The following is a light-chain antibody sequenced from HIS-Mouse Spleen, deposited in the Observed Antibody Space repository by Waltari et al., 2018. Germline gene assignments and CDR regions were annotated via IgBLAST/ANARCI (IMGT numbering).Light chain of an antibody. CDR3: SSYTSSSTPYV. V-gene: IGLV2-14*01. CDR2: EVS. J-gene: IGLJ1*01. CDR1: TSHVVGYNY. Sequence: QSALTQPASVSGSPGQSITISCTGTTSHVVGYNYLSWYQQHPGKAPKLMIYEVSNRPSGVSNRFSGSKSGNTASLTISGLQAEDEADYYCSSYTSSSTPYVFGTGTKVTVL.